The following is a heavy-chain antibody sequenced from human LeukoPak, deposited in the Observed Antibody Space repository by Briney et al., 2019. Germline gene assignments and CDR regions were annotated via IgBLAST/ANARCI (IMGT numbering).Heavy chain of an antibody. V-gene: IGHV4-38-2*02. Sequence: SETLSLTCTVSGGSINSYYWTWIRQPPGKGLEWIGSIYHSGSTYYNPSLKSRVTISVDTSKNQFSLKLSSVTAADTAVYYCARGDTAMVIDYWGQGTLVTVSS. CDR2: IYHSGST. D-gene: IGHD5-18*01. CDR3: ARGDTAMVIDY. CDR1: GGSINSYY. J-gene: IGHJ4*02.